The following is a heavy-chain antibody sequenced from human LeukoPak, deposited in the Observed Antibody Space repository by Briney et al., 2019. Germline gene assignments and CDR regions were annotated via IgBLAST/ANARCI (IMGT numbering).Heavy chain of an antibody. J-gene: IGHJ3*02. CDR1: GFTFSSYG. V-gene: IGHV3-30*02. CDR3: AKDGTEITICGVVPGAFDI. CDR2: IRYDGSNK. D-gene: IGHD3-3*01. Sequence: GGSLRLSCAASGFTFSSYGMHWLRQAPGKGLEWVAFIRYDGSNKYYAVSVKGRFTISRDNSNNTLYLQMNGLRGEDTAVYYCAKDGTEITICGVVPGAFDIWGQGTMVTVSS.